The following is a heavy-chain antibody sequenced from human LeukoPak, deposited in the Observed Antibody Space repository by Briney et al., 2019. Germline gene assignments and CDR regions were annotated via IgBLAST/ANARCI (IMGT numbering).Heavy chain of an antibody. CDR1: GYTFTSYG. J-gene: IGHJ6*03. Sequence: ASVKVSCKASGYTFTSYGISWVRQAPGQGLEWMGWISAYNGNTNYAQKLQGRVTMTTDTSTSTAYMELRSLRSDDTAVYYCARGPTYSNYARSYYYYYYMDVWGKGTTVTVSS. D-gene: IGHD4-11*01. CDR2: ISAYNGNT. V-gene: IGHV1-18*01. CDR3: ARGPTYSNYARSYYYYYYMDV.